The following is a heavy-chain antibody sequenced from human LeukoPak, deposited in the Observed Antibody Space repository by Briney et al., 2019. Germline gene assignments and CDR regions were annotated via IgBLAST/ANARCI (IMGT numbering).Heavy chain of an antibody. J-gene: IGHJ4*02. V-gene: IGHV4-59*12. Sequence: SETLSLTCTVSGGSISSYYWSWIRQPPGKGLEWIGYIYYSGSTNYNPSLKSRVTISIDTSKNQFSLKLSSVTAADTAVYYCARLIFVDGVDSWGQGTLVTVSS. D-gene: IGHD5-12*01. CDR3: ARLIFVDGVDS. CDR1: GGSISSYY. CDR2: IYYSGST.